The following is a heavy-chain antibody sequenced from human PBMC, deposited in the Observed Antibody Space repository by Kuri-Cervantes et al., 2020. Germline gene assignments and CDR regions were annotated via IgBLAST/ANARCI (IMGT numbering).Heavy chain of an antibody. CDR1: GFTFSNAW. CDR3: ARGRRRSEYLDYFDY. D-gene: IGHD1-14*01. CDR2: ISSSGSTI. J-gene: IGHJ4*02. Sequence: GGSLRLSCAASGFTFSNAWMSWVRQAPGKGLEWVSYISSSGSTIYYADSVKGRFTISRDNAKNSLYLQMNSLRAEDTAVYYCARGRRRSEYLDYFDYWGQGTLVTVSS. V-gene: IGHV3-11*04.